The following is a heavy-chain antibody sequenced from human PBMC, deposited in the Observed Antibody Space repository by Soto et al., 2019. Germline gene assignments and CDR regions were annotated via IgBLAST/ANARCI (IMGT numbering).Heavy chain of an antibody. CDR1: GGSISSGGYY. D-gene: IGHD4-17*01. Sequence: SETLSLTCTVSGGSISSGGYYWSWIRQHPGKGLEWIGYIYYSGSTYYNPSLKSRVTISVDTSKNQFSLKLSSVTAADTAVYYCARPNDYGGPSDAFDIWGQGTMVTVSS. J-gene: IGHJ3*02. CDR3: ARPNDYGGPSDAFDI. V-gene: IGHV4-31*03. CDR2: IYYSGST.